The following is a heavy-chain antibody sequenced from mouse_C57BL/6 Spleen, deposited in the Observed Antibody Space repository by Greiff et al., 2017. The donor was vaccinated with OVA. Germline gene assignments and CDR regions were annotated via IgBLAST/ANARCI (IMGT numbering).Heavy chain of an antibody. J-gene: IGHJ2*01. CDR3: ARITTVVEGYYFDY. CDR2: IHPNSGST. CDR1: GYTFTSYW. Sequence: QVQLKQPGAELVKPGASVKLSCKASGYTFTSYWMHWVKQRPGQGLEWIGMIHPNSGSTNYNEKFKSKATLTVDKSSSTAYMQLSSLTSEDSAVYYCARITTVVEGYYFDYWGQGTTLTVSS. V-gene: IGHV1-64*01. D-gene: IGHD1-1*01.